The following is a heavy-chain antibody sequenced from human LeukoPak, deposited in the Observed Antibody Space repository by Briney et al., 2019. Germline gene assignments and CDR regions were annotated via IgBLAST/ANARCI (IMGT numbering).Heavy chain of an antibody. CDR3: AKDGPGYNWNYDAFDI. CDR1: GFTFSRHW. CDR2: ISGSGGST. Sequence: GGSLRLSCAASGFTFSRHWMHWVRQAPGKGLEWVSAISGSGGSTYYADSVKGRFTISRDNSKNTLYLQMNSLRAEDTAVYYCAKDGPGYNWNYDAFDIWSQGTMVTVSS. J-gene: IGHJ3*02. V-gene: IGHV3-23*01. D-gene: IGHD1-7*01.